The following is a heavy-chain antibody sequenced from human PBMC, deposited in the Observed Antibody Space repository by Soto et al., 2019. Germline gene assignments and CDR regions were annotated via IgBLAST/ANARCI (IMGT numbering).Heavy chain of an antibody. Sequence: SVKVSCKASGGTFSSYAISGVRQAPGQGLEWMGGIIPIFGTANYAQKFQGRVTITADESTSTAYMELSSLRSEDTAVYYCAIHFGVVKDIPDHYYDGIYVCGQGTTVAVCS. J-gene: IGHJ6*02. D-gene: IGHD3-3*01. CDR1: GGTFSSYA. CDR2: IIPIFGTA. CDR3: AIHFGVVKDIPDHYYDGIYV. V-gene: IGHV1-69*13.